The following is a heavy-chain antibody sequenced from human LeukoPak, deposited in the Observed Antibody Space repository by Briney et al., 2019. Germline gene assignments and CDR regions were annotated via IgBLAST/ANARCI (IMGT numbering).Heavy chain of an antibody. J-gene: IGHJ5*02. CDR1: GGSVSSNIYY. CDR2: IYYSGST. V-gene: IGHV4-61*01. CDR3: ARVHITMVRGVSGWFDP. D-gene: IGHD3-10*01. Sequence: PSETLSLTCTVSGGSVSSNIYYWSWIRQTPGKGLEWIGYIYYSGSTNYNPSLKSRVTISVDTSKNQFSLKLTSVTAADTAVYYCARVHITMVRGVSGWFDPWGQGTLVTVSS.